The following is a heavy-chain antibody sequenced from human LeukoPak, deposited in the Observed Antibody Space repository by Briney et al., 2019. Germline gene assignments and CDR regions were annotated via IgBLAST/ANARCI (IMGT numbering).Heavy chain of an antibody. Sequence: PGGSLRLSCAVSGLTFSNAWMNWVRQAPGKGLEWVGRIKSETDGGTTDYAAPVKGRFTISRDDSKNTLYLQMNSLKTEDTAVYYCTTDPQWGAWGQGTLVTVSS. CDR1: GLTFSNAW. CDR2: IKSETDGGTT. V-gene: IGHV3-15*01. CDR3: TTDPQWGA. J-gene: IGHJ5*02. D-gene: IGHD1-26*01.